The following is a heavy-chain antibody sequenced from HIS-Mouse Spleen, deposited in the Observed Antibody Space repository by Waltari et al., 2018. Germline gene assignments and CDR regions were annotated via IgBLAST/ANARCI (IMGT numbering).Heavy chain of an antibody. Sequence: QVQLQESGPGLVKPSETLSLTCTVSGGSISSYYWSWIRQPPGKGLEWIGYIYYSGSTNYNPSLKSRVTISVDTSKNQFSLKLSSVTAADTAVYYCATIRKARYSSSGIGGFDYWGQGTLVTVSS. CDR2: IYYSGST. CDR1: GGSISSYY. J-gene: IGHJ4*02. D-gene: IGHD6-13*01. CDR3: ATIRKARYSSSGIGGFDY. V-gene: IGHV4-59*01.